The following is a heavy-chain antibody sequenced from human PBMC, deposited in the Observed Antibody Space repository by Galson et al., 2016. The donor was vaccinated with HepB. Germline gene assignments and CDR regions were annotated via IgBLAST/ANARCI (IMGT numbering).Heavy chain of an antibody. CDR2: INEDGSIT. D-gene: IGHD6-19*01. CDR3: ARDLAGPFDY. Sequence: LRLSCAASGFAFRSYWMHWVRQAPGKGLVWVSRINEDGSITTYADSVKGRFTISRDNAKNTLYLEMISLRPEDTAVYYCARDLAGPFDYWGQGTLVTVSS. V-gene: IGHV3-74*01. CDR1: GFAFRSYW. J-gene: IGHJ4*02.